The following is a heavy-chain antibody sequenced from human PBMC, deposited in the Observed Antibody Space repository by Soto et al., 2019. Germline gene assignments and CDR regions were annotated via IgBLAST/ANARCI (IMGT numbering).Heavy chain of an antibody. Sequence: GGSLRLSCTASGFTFGDYAMSWFRQAPGKGLEWVGFIRSKAYGGTTEYAASVKGRFTISRDDSKSIAYLQMNSLKTEDTAVYYCTRGGYDYIWGSYRYTRYYHYYMDVWGKGTTVTVSS. CDR2: IRSKAYGGTT. CDR1: GFTFGDYA. J-gene: IGHJ6*03. V-gene: IGHV3-49*03. CDR3: TRGGYDYIWGSYRYTRYYHYYMDV. D-gene: IGHD3-16*02.